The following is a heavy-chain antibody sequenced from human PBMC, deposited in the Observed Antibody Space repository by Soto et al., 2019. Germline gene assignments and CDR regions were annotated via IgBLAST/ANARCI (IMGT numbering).Heavy chain of an antibody. V-gene: IGHV1-18*01. CDR1: GYIFNTYG. CDR2: ISTYNGHT. D-gene: IGHD2-15*01. J-gene: IGHJ4*02. Sequence: QVQVVQSGAEVKKPGASVKVSCKASGYIFNTYGIAWVRQAPGQGLEWMGWISTYNGHTKYAQKLQDRVTLTTDTSTTTAYMELRSLRSDDTAVYYCIKDDCSGDTCYLGHWGEGTLFTVSS. CDR3: IKDDCSGDTCYLGH.